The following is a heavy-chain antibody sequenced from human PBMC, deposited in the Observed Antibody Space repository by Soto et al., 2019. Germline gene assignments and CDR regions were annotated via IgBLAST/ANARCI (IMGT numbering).Heavy chain of an antibody. Sequence: PSETLSLTCTVSGGSTSSSSYYWGWIRQPPGKGLEWIGSIYYSGSTYYNPSLKSRVTISVDTYKNQFSLKLSSVTAADTAVYYCARLHRKIKRPNRGYYYYGMDVWGQGTTVTVSS. CDR2: IYYSGST. CDR3: ARLHRKIKRPNRGYYYYGMDV. CDR1: GGSTSSSSYY. V-gene: IGHV4-39*01. J-gene: IGHJ6*02. D-gene: IGHD3-10*01.